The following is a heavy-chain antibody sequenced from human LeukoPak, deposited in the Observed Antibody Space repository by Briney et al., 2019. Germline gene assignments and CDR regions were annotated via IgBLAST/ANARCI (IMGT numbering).Heavy chain of an antibody. CDR3: LYYYDSSGYYYVDY. CDR2: IIPIFGTA. D-gene: IGHD3-22*01. Sequence: SVKVSCKASGGTFSSYAISWVRQAPGRGLEWMGGIIPIFGTANYAQKFQGRVTITADESTSTAYMELSSLRSEDTAVYYCLYYYDSSGYYYVDYWGQGTLVTVSS. J-gene: IGHJ4*02. V-gene: IGHV1-69*13. CDR1: GGTFSSYA.